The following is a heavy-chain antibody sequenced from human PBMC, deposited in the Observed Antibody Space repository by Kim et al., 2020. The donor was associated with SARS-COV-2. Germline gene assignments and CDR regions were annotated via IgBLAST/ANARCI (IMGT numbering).Heavy chain of an antibody. V-gene: IGHV3-30*04. D-gene: IGHD3-22*01. CDR1: GFTFSSYA. Sequence: GGSLRLSCAASGFTFSSYAMHWVRQAPGKGLEWVAVISYDGSNKYYADSVKGRFTISRDNSKNTLYLQMNSLRAEDTAVYYCARDRFWLDYWGQGTLVTV. CDR2: ISYDGSNK. J-gene: IGHJ4*02. CDR3: ARDRFWLDY.